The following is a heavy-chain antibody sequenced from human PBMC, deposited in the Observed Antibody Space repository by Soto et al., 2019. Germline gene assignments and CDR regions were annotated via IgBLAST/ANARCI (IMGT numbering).Heavy chain of an antibody. J-gene: IGHJ5*02. V-gene: IGHV4-59*08. CDR2: IYYSGST. CDR3: ARHGSSILRYFDWPMGWFDP. CDR1: GGSFSGYY. D-gene: IGHD3-9*01. Sequence: PSETLSLTCAVYGGSFSGYYWTWIRQPPGKGLEWIGYIYYSGSTYYNPSLKSRVTISVDTSKNQFSLKLSSVTAADTAVYYCARHGSSILRYFDWPMGWFDPWGQGTLVTVSS.